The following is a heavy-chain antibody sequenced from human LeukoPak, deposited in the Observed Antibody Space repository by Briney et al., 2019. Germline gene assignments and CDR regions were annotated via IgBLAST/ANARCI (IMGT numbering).Heavy chain of an antibody. CDR3: VRLYDDYANGHFDS. CDR2: ITSSSSYI. J-gene: IGHJ4*02. Sequence: GGSLRLSCAASGFTFSSYSMNWVRQAPGKGLEWVSSITSSSSYIYYADSVKGRFTISRHNAKNSLYLQLNSLRAEDTAVYYCVRLYDDYANGHFDSWGQGTLVTVSS. D-gene: IGHD4-17*01. V-gene: IGHV3-21*01. CDR1: GFTFSSYS.